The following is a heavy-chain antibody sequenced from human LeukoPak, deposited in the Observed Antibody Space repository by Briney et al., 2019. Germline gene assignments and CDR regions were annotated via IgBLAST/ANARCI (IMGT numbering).Heavy chain of an antibody. D-gene: IGHD3-22*01. J-gene: IGHJ4*01. CDR1: GFTFSSYW. V-gene: IGHV3-7*01. Sequence: PGGSLRLSCAASGFTFSSYWMSWVRQAPGKGLEWVANTKKDGSEKEYVDSVKGRFTISRDNAKNSLYLQMNSLRVEDTAVYYCVRVDTSGYYYELSFDYWGHGTLVTVSS. CDR3: VRVDTSGYYYELSFDY. CDR2: TKKDGSEK.